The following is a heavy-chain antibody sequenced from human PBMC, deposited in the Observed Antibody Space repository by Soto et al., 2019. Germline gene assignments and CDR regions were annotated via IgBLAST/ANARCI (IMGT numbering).Heavy chain of an antibody. CDR3: TDFAQ. J-gene: IGHJ4*02. V-gene: IGHV3-15*01. CDR1: RFTFSYAW. CDR2: VKSEADGGTT. Sequence: VQLVESGGDLVKPGGSLRLSWVTSRFTFSYAWMSWVRQAPGKGLEWVARVKSEADGGTTDYAAPVKGRFTISRDDAKTTLYLQMNSLQNEDTAVYYCTDFAQWGQGTSVTVSS.